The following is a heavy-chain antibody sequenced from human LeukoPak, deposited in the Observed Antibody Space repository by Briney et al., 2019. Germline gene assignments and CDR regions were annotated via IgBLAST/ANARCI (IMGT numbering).Heavy chain of an antibody. V-gene: IGHV3-7*01. CDR2: IKQDGSEK. J-gene: IGHJ4*02. Sequence: GGSLRLSCAASRFTFSSYWMSWVRHAPGKGLEWVANIKQDGSEKYYVDSVKGRFSISRDKSKNTLYLQMDSLRAEDTAVYYCVKDGYNWNYDYWRQGTLVTVSS. CDR1: RFTFSSYW. D-gene: IGHD1-1*01. CDR3: VKDGYNWNYDY.